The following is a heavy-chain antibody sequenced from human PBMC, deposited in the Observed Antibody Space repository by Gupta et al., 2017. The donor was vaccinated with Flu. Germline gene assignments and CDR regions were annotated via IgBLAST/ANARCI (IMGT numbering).Heavy chain of an antibody. CDR1: NDRY. V-gene: IGHV3-11*01. D-gene: IGHD6-13*01. Sequence: NDRYMAWVRQAPGRGLEWVSFISSSGTDIKYADSVKGRFTISRDDTKNSVYLQMDILRVEDTAMYYWAADHNNTSWYFFWGQGTLVTVSA. CDR2: ISSSGTDI. J-gene: IGHJ4*02. CDR3: AADHNNTSWYFF.